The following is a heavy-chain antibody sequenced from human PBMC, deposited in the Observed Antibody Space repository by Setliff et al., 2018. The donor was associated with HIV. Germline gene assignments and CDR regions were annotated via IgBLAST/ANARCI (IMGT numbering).Heavy chain of an antibody. J-gene: IGHJ5*02. D-gene: IGHD6-25*01. CDR2: LDSTGTS. CDR3: ARDGARDGYNLDS. Sequence: SETLSLTCTVPGDSITAYYWTWIRQPPGKGLEWIGRLDSTGTSSYNPSLESRVTMSVDTSKNQFSLTLTSVTAADTAVYYCARDGARDGYNLDSWGQGTLVTV. CDR1: GDSITAYY. V-gene: IGHV4-4*07.